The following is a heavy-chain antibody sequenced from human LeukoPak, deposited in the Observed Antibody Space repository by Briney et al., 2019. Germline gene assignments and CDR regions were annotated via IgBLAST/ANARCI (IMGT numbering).Heavy chain of an antibody. CDR3: GRSLGYCSGGSCYKGFDP. Sequence: GGSLRLSCAASGFTVSSNYMSWVRQAPGKGLEWVSVIYSGGSTHYADSVKGRFTISRDNSKNTLYLQMNSLRAEDTAVYYCGRSLGYCSGGSCYKGFDPWGQGTLVTVSS. V-gene: IGHV3-53*01. D-gene: IGHD2-15*01. CDR1: GFTVSSNY. J-gene: IGHJ5*01. CDR2: IYSGGST.